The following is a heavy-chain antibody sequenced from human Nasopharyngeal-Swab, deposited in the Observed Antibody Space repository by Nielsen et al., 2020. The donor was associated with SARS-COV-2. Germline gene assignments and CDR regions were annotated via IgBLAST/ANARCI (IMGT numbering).Heavy chain of an antibody. J-gene: IGHJ3*02. V-gene: IGHV4-31*03. D-gene: IGHD3-9*01. CDR1: GGSISSGGYY. CDR3: ARESRFDYDILTGSENDAFDI. CDR2: IYYSGST. Sequence: SETLSLTCTVSGGSISSGGYYWSWIRQHPGKGLEWIGYIYYSGSTYYNPSLKSRVTISVDTSKNQFSLKLSSVTAADTAVYYCARESRFDYDILTGSENDAFDIWGQGTMVTVSS.